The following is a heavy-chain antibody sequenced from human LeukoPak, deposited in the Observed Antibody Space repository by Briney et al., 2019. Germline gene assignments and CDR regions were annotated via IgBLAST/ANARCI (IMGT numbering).Heavy chain of an antibody. CDR3: ARGPSFGGSSRFDL. V-gene: IGHV4-31*03. D-gene: IGHD6-6*01. J-gene: IGHJ2*01. CDR2: IFYSGNT. Sequence: SETLSLTCTVSGGSISSGGYYWTWIRQHPGKGLEWLGYIFYSGNTYYNPSLKSRLTISVDTSRNHFSMKLTSLTAADTAVYYCARGPSFGGSSRFDLWGRGTLVTVSS. CDR1: GGSISSGGYY.